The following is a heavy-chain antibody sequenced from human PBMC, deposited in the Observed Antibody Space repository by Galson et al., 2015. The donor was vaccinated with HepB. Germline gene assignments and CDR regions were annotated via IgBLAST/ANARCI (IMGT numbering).Heavy chain of an antibody. V-gene: IGHV3-33*08. J-gene: IGHJ6*02. CDR3: ARDEGDAMNV. CDR1: GFTFSNNN. CDR2: IWFDGTNK. Sequence: SLRLSCAASGFTFSNNNMHWVRQAPGKGLEWVAVIWFDGTNKFHGDSVKGRFTISRDNSNNTPFLQMSSLRAEDTAVYYCARDEGDAMNVWGQGTTVTVSS.